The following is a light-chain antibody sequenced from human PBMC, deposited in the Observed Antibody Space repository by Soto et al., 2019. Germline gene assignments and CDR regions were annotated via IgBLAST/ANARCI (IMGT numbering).Light chain of an antibody. J-gene: IGKJ4*01. CDR2: ATS. CDR3: QQYNSAPVT. CDR1: QGIAPY. Sequence: DVQMTQSPSSLSAFIGDRFTVTCRASQGIAPYLAWFQQKPGKVPKLLIYATSTLQSGVPSRFSGSGSGTDFNLSINSLQPEDVGTYYCQQYNSAPVTFGGGTKAEIK. V-gene: IGKV1-27*01.